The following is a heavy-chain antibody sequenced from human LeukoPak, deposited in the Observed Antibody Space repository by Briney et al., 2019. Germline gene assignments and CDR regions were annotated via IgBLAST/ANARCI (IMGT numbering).Heavy chain of an antibody. Sequence: GGSLRLSCSASGFTFSRFWMSWVRQAPGKGLEYVALIKQGGSEIYHMDSVKGRFTISRDDATNSLYLQMNSLRVEDAALYYCARDRESESDSEGDYWGQGTLVTVSS. V-gene: IGHV3-7*01. CDR3: ARDRESESDSEGDY. CDR1: GFTFSRFW. CDR2: IKQGGSEI. J-gene: IGHJ4*02. D-gene: IGHD4-11*01.